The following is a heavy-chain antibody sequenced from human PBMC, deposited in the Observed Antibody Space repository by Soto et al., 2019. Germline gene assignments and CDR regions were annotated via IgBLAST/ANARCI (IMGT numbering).Heavy chain of an antibody. D-gene: IGHD6-19*01. CDR2: ISDIGGNT. CDR1: GFTFSNYA. CDR3: AREYSSAWKTSDY. J-gene: IGHJ4*02. Sequence: EVQLLESGAGLVQPGGSLRLSCAASGFTFSNYAMSWVRQAPGKWLEWVSGISDIGGNTYYADFVKGRFTISRDNSKNTLFLQMNSLRAEDTAVYYCAREYSSAWKTSDYWGQGTLVTVSS. V-gene: IGHV3-23*01.